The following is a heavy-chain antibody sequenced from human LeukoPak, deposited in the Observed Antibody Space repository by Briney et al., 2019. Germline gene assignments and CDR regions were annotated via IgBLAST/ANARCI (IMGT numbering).Heavy chain of an antibody. CDR1: GYTFTGYY. J-gene: IGHJ3*02. Sequence: SVKVSCKASGYTFTGYYMHWVRQAPGQGLEWMGWINPNSGGTNYAQKFQGWVTMTRDTSISTAYMELSRLRSDDTAVYYCARAGCSSTSCYWGAFDIWGQGTMVTVSS. V-gene: IGHV1-2*04. CDR3: ARAGCSSTSCYWGAFDI. D-gene: IGHD2-2*01. CDR2: INPNSGGT.